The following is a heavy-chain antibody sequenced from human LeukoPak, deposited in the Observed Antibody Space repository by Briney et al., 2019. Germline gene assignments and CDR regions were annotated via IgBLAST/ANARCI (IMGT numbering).Heavy chain of an antibody. J-gene: IGHJ4*02. CDR1: GFTFRSYS. V-gene: IGHV3-21*01. Sequence: GRSLRLSCGASGFTFRSYSMNWVRQAPGKGLEWVSSISSSSSYIYYADSVKGRVTISRDNAKNSLYLQMNSLRAEDTAVYYCARVRSEYSSSPGDFDYWGQGTLVTVSS. D-gene: IGHD6-6*01. CDR2: ISSSSSYI. CDR3: ARVRSEYSSSPGDFDY.